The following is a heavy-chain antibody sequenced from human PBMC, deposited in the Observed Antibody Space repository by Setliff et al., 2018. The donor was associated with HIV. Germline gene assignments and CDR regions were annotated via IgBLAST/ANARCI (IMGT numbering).Heavy chain of an antibody. D-gene: IGHD3-22*01. Sequence: PGGSLRLSCAASGFPFSAYIMNWVRQAPGKGLEWISYISGSSTTIYYADSVKGRFIISRDNSKNTLYLQMNSLRAEDTAVYYCAKDTRIVVVPDAFDIWGRGTMVTVSS. CDR1: GFPFSAYI. V-gene: IGHV3-48*01. J-gene: IGHJ3*02. CDR3: AKDTRIVVVPDAFDI. CDR2: ISGSSTTI.